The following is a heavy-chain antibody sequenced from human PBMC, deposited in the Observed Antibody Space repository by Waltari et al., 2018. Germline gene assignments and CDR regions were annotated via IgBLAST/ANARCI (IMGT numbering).Heavy chain of an antibody. CDR3: ARGDLRFLEWLNYYYYGMDV. D-gene: IGHD3-3*01. CDR1: GGTFSSYA. V-gene: IGHV1-69*05. J-gene: IGHJ6*02. Sequence: QVQLVQSGAEVKKPGSSVKVSCKASGGTFSSYAISWVRQAPGQGLEWMGGIIPIVGTANYAQKFQGRVTITTDEATSTAYMELSSLRSEDTAVYYCARGDLRFLEWLNYYYYGMDVWGQGTTVTVSS. CDR2: IIPIVGTA.